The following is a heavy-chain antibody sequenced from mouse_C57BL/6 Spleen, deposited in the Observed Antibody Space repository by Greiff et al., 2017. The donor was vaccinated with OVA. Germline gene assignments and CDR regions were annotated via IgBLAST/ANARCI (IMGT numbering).Heavy chain of an antibody. J-gene: IGHJ3*01. Sequence: EVQRVESGGGLVKPGGSLKLSCAASGFTFSSYTMSWVRQTPEKRLEWVATISGGGGNTYYPDSVKGRFTISRDNAKNTLYLQMSSLRSEDAALYYCARNYGWFAYWGQGTLVTVSA. CDR1: GFTFSSYT. D-gene: IGHD1-1*01. CDR2: ISGGGGNT. CDR3: ARNYGWFAY. V-gene: IGHV5-9*01.